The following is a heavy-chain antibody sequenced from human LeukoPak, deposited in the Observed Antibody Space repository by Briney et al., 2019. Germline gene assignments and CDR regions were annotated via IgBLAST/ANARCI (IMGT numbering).Heavy chain of an antibody. V-gene: IGHV1-2*02. D-gene: IGHD1-14*01. CDR3: ARKIPSTIDGYDI. CDR1: GFTFTGYY. Sequence: GASVKVSCKASGFTFTGYYIHWVRQAPGQGFEWIGWINANSGGPKYAQKFQGRVTMTRDTSISTAYMELTSLKSDDTAVYFCARKIPSTIDGYDIWGQGTMVTVSS. CDR2: INANSGGP. J-gene: IGHJ3*02.